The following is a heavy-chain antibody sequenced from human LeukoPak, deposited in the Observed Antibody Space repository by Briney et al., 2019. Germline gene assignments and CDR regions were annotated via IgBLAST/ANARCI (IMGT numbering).Heavy chain of an antibody. V-gene: IGHV4-38-2*02. CDR3: ARDQAYCGGDCYFDF. CDR2: IYHSGST. CDR1: DYSISSAYY. D-gene: IGHD2-21*02. J-gene: IGHJ4*02. Sequence: SETLSLTCAVSDYSISSAYYWGWIRPPPGKGLEWIGIIYHSGSTDYNPSLKSRVTISVDTSKNQFSLKLRSVTAADTAVYYCARDQAYCGGDCYFDFWGQGTLVTVSS.